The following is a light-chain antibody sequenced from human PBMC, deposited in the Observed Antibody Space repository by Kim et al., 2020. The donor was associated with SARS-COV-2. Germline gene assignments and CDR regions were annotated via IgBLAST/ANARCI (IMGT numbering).Light chain of an antibody. CDR3: QSYDSSLSGSGGV. CDR2: GNN. Sequence: QSVLAQPPSLSGAPGQRVTMSCTGSSSNIGAGYDVNWYQQLPGAAPKLLIYGNNNRPSGVPDRFSGSKSGTSASLAITGLQADDEADYYCQSYDSSLSGSGGVFGGGTKVTVL. CDR1: SSNIGAGYD. J-gene: IGLJ3*02. V-gene: IGLV1-40*01.